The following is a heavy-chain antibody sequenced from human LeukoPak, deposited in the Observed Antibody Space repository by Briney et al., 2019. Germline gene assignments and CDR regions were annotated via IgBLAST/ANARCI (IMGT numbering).Heavy chain of an antibody. CDR3: AKDRASSGWYGAHDY. CDR2: ISGSGGST. CDR1: GFTFSSYA. V-gene: IGHV3-23*01. J-gene: IGHJ4*02. D-gene: IGHD6-19*01. Sequence: GGSLRLSCAASGFTFSSYAMSWVRQAPGKGLEWVSAISGSGGSTYYADSVKGRFTISRDNSKNTLYLQKNSLRAEDTAVYYCAKDRASSGWYGAHDYWGQGTLVTVSS.